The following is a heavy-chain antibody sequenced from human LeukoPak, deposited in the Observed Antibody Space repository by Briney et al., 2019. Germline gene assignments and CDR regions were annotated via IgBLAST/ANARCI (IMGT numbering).Heavy chain of an antibody. V-gene: IGHV3-23*01. D-gene: IGHD1-26*01. Sequence: GGSLRLSCAASGFTFSSYAMSWVRQAPGKGLEWVSTISGSGGSTDYADSVKDRFTISRDNSKNTLYLQMNSLRAEDTAVYYCAKDPFGSGSYYHGYWGQGTLVTVSS. CDR3: AKDPFGSGSYYHGY. J-gene: IGHJ4*02. CDR1: GFTFSSYA. CDR2: ISGSGGST.